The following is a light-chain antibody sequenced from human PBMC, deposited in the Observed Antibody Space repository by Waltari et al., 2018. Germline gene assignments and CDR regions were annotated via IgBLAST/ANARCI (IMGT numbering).Light chain of an antibody. J-gene: IGKJ1*01. CDR3: QQHGTLPAT. CDR1: QSVGSSS. Sequence: EIVLTQSPGTASLSPGERVTLSCRASQSVGSSSLAWYQQKPGQAPRLVIYRASRRATGIPDRFSGSWSGTGFSLTISRLEPEDFAVYYFQQHGTLPATFGQGTKVEIK. V-gene: IGKV3-20*01. CDR2: RAS.